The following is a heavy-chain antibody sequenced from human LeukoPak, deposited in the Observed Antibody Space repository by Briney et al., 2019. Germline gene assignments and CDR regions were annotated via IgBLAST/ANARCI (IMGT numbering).Heavy chain of an antibody. CDR1: GFTFSTYA. CDR3: ASSLLATMGPLFY. J-gene: IGHJ4*02. CDR2: ISYDGSNK. Sequence: GGSLRLSCTASGFTFSTYAMHWVRQAPGKGLEWVAVISYDGSNKYYADSMKGRFTISRDNSKNTLYLQMDSLRADDTALYYCASSLLATMGPLFYWGLGALVTVSS. V-gene: IGHV3-30*14. D-gene: IGHD5-24*01.